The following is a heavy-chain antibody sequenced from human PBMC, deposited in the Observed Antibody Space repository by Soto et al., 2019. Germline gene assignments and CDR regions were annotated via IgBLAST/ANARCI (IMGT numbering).Heavy chain of an antibody. CDR2: MSYDGNNK. V-gene: IGHV3-30*18. CDR3: AKGFISGGYCANGICYHFDY. CDR1: GFTFSSYG. J-gene: IGHJ4*02. Sequence: QVQLVESGGGVVQPGGSLTLSCAASGFTFSSYGMHWVRQAPGKGLERVAVMSYDGNNKYYADSVKGRFTVSRDNSRNTQFLQMNSLRVEDTAVYYCAKGFISGGYCANGICYHFDYWGQGTPVTVSS. D-gene: IGHD2-8*01.